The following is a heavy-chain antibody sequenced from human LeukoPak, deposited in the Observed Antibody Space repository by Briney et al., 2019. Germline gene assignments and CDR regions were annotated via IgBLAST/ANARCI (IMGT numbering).Heavy chain of an antibody. CDR2: IYYSGST. Sequence: PSETLSLTCTLSGGSITTTTYYWGWIRQPPGKGLEWIGSIYYSGSTYYNPSLKSRVTISVDTSKNQFSLKLSSVTAADTAVYYCARLVYYYGSGSYSPWGQGTLVTVSS. CDR1: GGSITTTTYY. V-gene: IGHV4-39*01. J-gene: IGHJ5*02. D-gene: IGHD3-10*01. CDR3: ARLVYYYGSGSYSP.